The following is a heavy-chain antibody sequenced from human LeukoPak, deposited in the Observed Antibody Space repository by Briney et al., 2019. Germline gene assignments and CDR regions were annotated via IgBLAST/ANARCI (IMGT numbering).Heavy chain of an antibody. J-gene: IGHJ3*02. Sequence: GRSLRLSCAASGFTFSSYWMHWVRQAPGKGLVWVSRINSDGSSTSYADSVKGRFTISRDNAKNTLYLQMNSLRAEDTAVYYCARGPRWTAFDIWGQGTMVTVSS. CDR3: ARGPRWTAFDI. V-gene: IGHV3-74*01. CDR2: INSDGSST. CDR1: GFTFSSYW. D-gene: IGHD4-23*01.